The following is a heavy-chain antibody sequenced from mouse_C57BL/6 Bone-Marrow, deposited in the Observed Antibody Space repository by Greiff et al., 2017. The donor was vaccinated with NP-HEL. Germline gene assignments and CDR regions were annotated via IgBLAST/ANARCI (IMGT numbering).Heavy chain of an antibody. D-gene: IGHD1-1*01. V-gene: IGHV1-15*01. CDR3: TEYYGSSFPWFAY. CDR2: IDPETGGT. Sequence: QVQLQQSGAELVRPGASVTLSCKASGYTFTDYEMHWVKQTPVHGLEWIGAIDPETGGTAYNQKFKGKAILTADKSSSTAYMELRSLTSEDSAVYYCTEYYGSSFPWFAYWGQGTLVTVSA. CDR1: GYTFTDYE. J-gene: IGHJ3*01.